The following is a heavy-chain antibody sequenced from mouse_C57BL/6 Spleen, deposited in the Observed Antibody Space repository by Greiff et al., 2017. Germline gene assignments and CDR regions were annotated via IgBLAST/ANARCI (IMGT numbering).Heavy chain of an antibody. Sequence: EVKLVESGGDLVKPGGSLKLSCAASGFTFSSYGMSWVRPTPDKRLEWVATISSGGSYTYSPDRVKGRFTISRDNAKNTLYLQMSSLKTKDTAMYYCARHRSYYGYDDAMDYWGQGTSVTVSS. J-gene: IGHJ4*01. CDR2: ISSGGSYT. D-gene: IGHD2-2*01. V-gene: IGHV5-6*01. CDR3: ARHRSYYGYDDAMDY. CDR1: GFTFSSYG.